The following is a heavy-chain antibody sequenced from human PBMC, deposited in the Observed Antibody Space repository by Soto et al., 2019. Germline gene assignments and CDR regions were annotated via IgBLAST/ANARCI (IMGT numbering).Heavy chain of an antibody. J-gene: IGHJ2*01. CDR3: ARDLSDVGATEGWYFDL. Sequence: NPSETLSLTCAVSGYSISSGYYWGWIRQPPGKGLEWIGSIYHSGSTYYNPSLKSRVTISVDTSKNQFSLKLSSVTAADTAVYYCARDLSDVGATEGWYFDLWGRGTLVTVSS. CDR1: GYSISSGYY. D-gene: IGHD1-26*01. V-gene: IGHV4-38-2*02. CDR2: IYHSGST.